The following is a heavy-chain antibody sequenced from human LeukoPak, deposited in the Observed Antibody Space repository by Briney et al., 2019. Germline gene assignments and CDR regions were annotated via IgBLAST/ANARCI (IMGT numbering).Heavy chain of an antibody. D-gene: IGHD2-21*01. CDR3: ARSGGGEYYYYMDV. CDR1: GYTFTSYD. J-gene: IGHJ6*03. Sequence: ASVKVSCKASGYTFTSYDINWVRQATGQGLEWMGWMNPNSGNTGYAQKFQGRVTITRNTSISTAYMELSSLRSEDTAVYYCARSGGGEYYYYMDVWGKGTTVTVSS. CDR2: MNPNSGNT. V-gene: IGHV1-8*03.